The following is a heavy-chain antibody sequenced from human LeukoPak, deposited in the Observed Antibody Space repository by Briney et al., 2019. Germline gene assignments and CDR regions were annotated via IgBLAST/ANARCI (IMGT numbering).Heavy chain of an antibody. CDR3: ARDKKLRYFVVVPAASYGMDV. D-gene: IGHD2-2*01. J-gene: IGHJ6*02. CDR1: GYTFTGYY. Sequence: ASVKVSCKASGYTFTGYYVHWVRQAPGQGLEWMGWINPNSGGTNYAQKFQGRVTMTRDTSISTAYMELSRLRSDDTAVYYCARDKKLRYFVVVPAASYGMDVWGQGTTVTVSS. V-gene: IGHV1-2*02. CDR2: INPNSGGT.